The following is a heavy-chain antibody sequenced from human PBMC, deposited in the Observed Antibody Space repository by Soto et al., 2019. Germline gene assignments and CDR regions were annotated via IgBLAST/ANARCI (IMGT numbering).Heavy chain of an antibody. V-gene: IGHV3-72*01. CDR3: ARYSNYVMDV. D-gene: IGHD4-4*01. J-gene: IGHJ6*02. Sequence: GGSLRLSCAASGFTFSSYSMNWVRQAPGKGLEWVGRTRNKANSYTTDYAASVKGRFTISRDESKNSLYLQMNSLKTEDTAVYYCARYSNYVMDVWGQGTTVTVSS. CDR1: GFTFSSYS. CDR2: TRNKANSYTT.